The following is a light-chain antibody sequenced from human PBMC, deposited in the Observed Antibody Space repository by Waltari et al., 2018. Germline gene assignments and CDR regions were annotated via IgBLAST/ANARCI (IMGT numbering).Light chain of an antibody. CDR2: KAS. CDR3: QQYTSYPWT. Sequence: DIQMTQSPSTLSASVGDRVTITCRASQSISSWLAWYQQKPGKAPKPLIYKASSLESGVPSRFSGSGSGTEFTLTISSLQPDDFAIYYCQQYTSYPWTFGQGTKVEIK. CDR1: QSISSW. V-gene: IGKV1-5*03. J-gene: IGKJ1*01.